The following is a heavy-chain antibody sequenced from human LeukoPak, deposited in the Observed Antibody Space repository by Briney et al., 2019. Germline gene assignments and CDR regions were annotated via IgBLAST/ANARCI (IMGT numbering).Heavy chain of an antibody. CDR2: IIPIFGTA. Sequence: SVKVSCKASGGTFISYVISWVRQAPGQGLEWMGRIIPIFGTANYAQKFQGRVTITTDESTSTAYMELSSLRSEDTAVYYCAREAVAGTTDYWGQGTLVTVSS. CDR1: GGTFISYV. CDR3: AREAVAGTTDY. J-gene: IGHJ4*02. V-gene: IGHV1-69*05. D-gene: IGHD6-19*01.